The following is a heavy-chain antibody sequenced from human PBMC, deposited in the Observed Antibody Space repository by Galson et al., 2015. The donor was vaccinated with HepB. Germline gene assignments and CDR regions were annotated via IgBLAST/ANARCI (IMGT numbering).Heavy chain of an antibody. CDR1: GFSFSSYG. V-gene: IGHV3-30*18. J-gene: IGHJ3*02. CDR2: ISFDGSNT. CDR3: AKDRRGYTYGSFSVGVFDI. D-gene: IGHD5-18*01. Sequence: SLRLSCAVSGFSFSSYGMHWVRQAPGKGLEWVALISFDGSNTYYGDSLKGRFTISRDNSKNTLYLQMNRLRAEDTAVYYCAKDRRGYTYGSFSVGVFDIWGRGTLVTVSS.